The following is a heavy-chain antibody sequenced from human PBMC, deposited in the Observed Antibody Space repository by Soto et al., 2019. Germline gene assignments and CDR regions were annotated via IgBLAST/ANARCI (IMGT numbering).Heavy chain of an antibody. V-gene: IGHV4-31*03. CDR2: IYHSGTT. J-gene: IGHJ5*02. CDR3: ARGGGVVLVQFLPATLGFDP. CDR1: GGSISSGGYY. Sequence: LSLTSTVSGGSISSGGYYWSWIRQHPGKGLEWIGYIYHSGTTYYNPSLKSRVTISVDTSKNQFSLKLTSVTAADTAVYYCARGGGVVLVQFLPATLGFDPWGQGTRVTVSS. D-gene: IGHD2-2*01.